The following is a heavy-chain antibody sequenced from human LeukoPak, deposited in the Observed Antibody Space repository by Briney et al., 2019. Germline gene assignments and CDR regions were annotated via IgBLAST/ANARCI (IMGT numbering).Heavy chain of an antibody. Sequence: SETLSLTRTVSGGSISSSSYFWGWIRQPPGKGLECIGTIYYSGTTYYNPSLKSRVTISVDTSKNQFSLKLSSVTAADTAMYYCATISYDILTGYLDWGQGNMVTVSS. V-gene: IGHV4-39*07. J-gene: IGHJ4*02. CDR3: ATISYDILTGYLD. CDR2: IYYSGTT. D-gene: IGHD3-9*01. CDR1: GGSISSSSYF.